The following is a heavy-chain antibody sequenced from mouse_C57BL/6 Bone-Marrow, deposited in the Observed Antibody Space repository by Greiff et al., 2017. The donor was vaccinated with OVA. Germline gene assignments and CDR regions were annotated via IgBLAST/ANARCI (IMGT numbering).Heavy chain of an antibody. J-gene: IGHJ3*01. D-gene: IGHD1-1*01. Sequence: VQLQQSGAELVRPGTSVKVSCKASGYAFTNYLIEWVQQRPGKGLEWIGVINPGSGGTNYNEKFKGKATLTAEKSSSNAYMQLSSLTSEDSAVYIGAYYYGSSPFAYCDQGTVVTVTA. CDR3: AYYYGSSPFAY. CDR1: GYAFTNYL. CDR2: INPGSGGT. V-gene: IGHV1-54*01.